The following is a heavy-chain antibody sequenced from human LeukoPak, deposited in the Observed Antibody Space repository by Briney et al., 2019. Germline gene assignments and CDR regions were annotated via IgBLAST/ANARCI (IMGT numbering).Heavy chain of an antibody. CDR2: IYYSGST. CDR3: ARVLAAKGYYYYYYMDV. Sequence: PSETLSLTCTVPGGSISSYYWSSIRQPPGKGLEWIGYIYYSGSTNYNPSLKSRVTISVDTSKNQFSLKLSSVTAADTAVYYCARVLAAKGYYYYYYMDVWGKGTTVTVSS. D-gene: IGHD2-15*01. V-gene: IGHV4-59*01. CDR1: GGSISSYY. J-gene: IGHJ6*03.